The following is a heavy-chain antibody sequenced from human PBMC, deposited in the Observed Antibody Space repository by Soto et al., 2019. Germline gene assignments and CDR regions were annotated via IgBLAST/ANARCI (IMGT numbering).Heavy chain of an antibody. V-gene: IGHV3-15*01. CDR3: TTESRITIFGVVTYDAFDI. D-gene: IGHD3-3*01. CDR2: IKSKTDGGTT. CDR1: GFTVSSNY. J-gene: IGHJ3*02. Sequence: GGSLRLSCAASGFTVSSNYMSWVRQAPGKGLEWVGRIKSKTDGGTTDYAAPVKGRFTISRDDSKNMLYLQMNSLKTEDTAVYYCTTESRITIFGVVTYDAFDIWGQGTMVTVSS.